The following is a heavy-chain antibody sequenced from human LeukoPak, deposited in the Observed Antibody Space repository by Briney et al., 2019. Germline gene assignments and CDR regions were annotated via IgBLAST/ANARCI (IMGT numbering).Heavy chain of an antibody. D-gene: IGHD5-12*01. V-gene: IGHV3-64*01. J-gene: IGHJ4*02. Sequence: GGSLRLSCAASGFTFSSYAMHWVRQAPGKGLEYVSAISSNGGSTYYANSVKGRFTISRDNSKNTLYLQMNSLRAEDTAVYYCVLRGLVATIEYWGQGTLVTVSS. CDR2: ISSNGGST. CDR3: VLRGLVATIEY. CDR1: GFTFSSYA.